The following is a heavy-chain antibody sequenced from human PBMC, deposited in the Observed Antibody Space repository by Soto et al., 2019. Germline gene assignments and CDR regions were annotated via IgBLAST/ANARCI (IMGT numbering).Heavy chain of an antibody. V-gene: IGHV4-59*01. Sequence: SSETLSLTCTVSGGSISSYYWSWIRQPPGKGLEWIGYIYYSGSTNYNPSLKSRVTISVDTSKNQFSLKLSSVTAADTAVYYCAGTLAVADLPHGGLWWFDPWGQGTLVTVSS. CDR3: AGTLAVADLPHGGLWWFDP. D-gene: IGHD6-19*01. CDR1: GGSISSYY. J-gene: IGHJ5*02. CDR2: IYYSGST.